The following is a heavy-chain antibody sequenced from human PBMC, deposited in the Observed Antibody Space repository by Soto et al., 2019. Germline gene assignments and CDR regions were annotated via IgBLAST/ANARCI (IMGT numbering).Heavy chain of an antibody. CDR1: GDSVSSNSAA. V-gene: IGHV6-1*01. CDR3: ARIMFCINDVCSPLYGMDV. D-gene: IGHD2-8*01. Sequence: SQTLSLTCAISGDSVSSNSAAWNWIRQSPSRGLEWLGRTYYRSKWYNDYAVSVKSRITINPDTSKNHFSLKLTSVTAADTAVYYCARIMFCINDVCSPLYGMDVWGQGTTVTVSS. CDR2: TYYRSKWYN. J-gene: IGHJ6*02.